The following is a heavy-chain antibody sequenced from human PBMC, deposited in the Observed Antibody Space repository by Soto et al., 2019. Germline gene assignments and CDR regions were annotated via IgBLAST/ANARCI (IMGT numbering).Heavy chain of an antibody. V-gene: IGHV4-4*02. CDR3: AREAEYSSSKKPFDY. J-gene: IGHJ4*02. CDR1: GGSISSSNW. D-gene: IGHD6-6*01. CDR2: IYHSGST. Sequence: PSETLSLTCAVSGGSISSSNWWSWVRQPPGKGLEWIGEIYHSGSTNYNPSLKSRVTISVDKSKNQFSLKLSSVTAADTAVYYCAREAEYSSSKKPFDYWGQGTLVTVSS.